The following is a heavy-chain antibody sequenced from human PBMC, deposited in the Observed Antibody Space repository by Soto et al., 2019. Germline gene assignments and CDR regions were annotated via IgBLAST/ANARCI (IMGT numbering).Heavy chain of an antibody. V-gene: IGHV3-30-3*01. Sequence: QVQLVESGGGVVQPGRSLRLSCAASGFTFSSYAMHWVRQAPGKGLEWVAVISYDGSNKYYADSVKGRFTISRDNSKNTLYLQMNSLRAEDTAVYYCARYRKVTRLLDVWGQGTTVTVSS. D-gene: IGHD2-21*02. CDR2: ISYDGSNK. CDR1: GFTFSSYA. J-gene: IGHJ6*02. CDR3: ARYRKVTRLLDV.